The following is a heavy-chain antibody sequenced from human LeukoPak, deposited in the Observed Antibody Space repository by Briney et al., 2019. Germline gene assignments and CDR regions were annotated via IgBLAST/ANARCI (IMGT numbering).Heavy chain of an antibody. CDR1: GYTFTDYF. D-gene: IGHD3-10*01. J-gene: IGHJ6*03. CDR2: INPKSGGT. Sequence: ASVKVSCKASGYTFTDYFMNWVRQAPGQGLEWMGWINPKSGGTVYAQKFQGRVTMTRDTSISTAFMELSRLRSDDTAVYYCARGRIAFGASPGYMDVWGKGTTVTVSS. V-gene: IGHV1-2*02. CDR3: ARGRIAFGASPGYMDV.